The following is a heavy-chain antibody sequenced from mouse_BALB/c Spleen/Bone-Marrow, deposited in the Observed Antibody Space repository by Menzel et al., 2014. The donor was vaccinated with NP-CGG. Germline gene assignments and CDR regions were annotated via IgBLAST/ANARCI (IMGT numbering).Heavy chain of an antibody. J-gene: IGHJ1*01. V-gene: IGHV10-1*02. CDR3: VRQGDGYYNWYFDV. D-gene: IGHD2-3*01. CDR1: GFTFNTYA. CDR2: IRSKSNNYGT. Sequence: EVKLVESGGGLVQPKGSLKLSCAASGFTFNTYAMNWVRRAPGKGLEWVARIRSKSNNYGTNYADSVKDRFTISRDDSQSMLYLQMNNLKTEDTAMFYCVRQGDGYYNWYFDVWGAGTTVTVSS.